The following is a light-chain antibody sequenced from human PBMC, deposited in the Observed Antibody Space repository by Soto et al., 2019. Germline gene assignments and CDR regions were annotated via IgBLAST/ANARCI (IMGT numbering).Light chain of an antibody. J-gene: IGKJ5*01. CDR1: QSVRSGR. CDR2: DAS. V-gene: IGKV3-20*01. CDR3: QEYDDSPPIT. Sequence: EIVLTQSPDTPSLSPGERATLSCRASQSVRSGRLAWYQQKPGQAPTLVIFDASNRASGVPVRFSGSGSGTDFTLTITRLEPEDFAVYYCQEYDDSPPITFGRGTRLRLN.